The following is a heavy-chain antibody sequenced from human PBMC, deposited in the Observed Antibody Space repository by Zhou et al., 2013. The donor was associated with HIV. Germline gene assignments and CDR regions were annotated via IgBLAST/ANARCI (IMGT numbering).Heavy chain of an antibody. D-gene: IGHD5-12*01. CDR2: IIHMYTTA. Sequence: QVQLVQSGAEVKKPGASVKVSCKASGYTFTSYGISWVRQAPGQGLEWMGGIIHMYTTANYAQKFQGRVTITTDESTSTAYMELRSLRSDDTAVYYCARDSGYDWAYWGQGTLVTVSS. CDR3: ARDSGYDWAY. CDR1: GYTFTSYG. V-gene: IGHV1-69*05. J-gene: IGHJ4*02.